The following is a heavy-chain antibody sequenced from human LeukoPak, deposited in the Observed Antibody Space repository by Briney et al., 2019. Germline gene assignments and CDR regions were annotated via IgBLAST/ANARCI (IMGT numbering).Heavy chain of an antibody. J-gene: IGHJ3*02. CDR3: AKVLRVLDAFDI. CDR1: GFTFSSYG. V-gene: IGHV3-30*02. D-gene: IGHD3-3*01. Sequence: PGGSLRLSCAASGFTFSSYGMYWVRQAPGKGLEWVAFTRYDGSNKYYADSVKGRFTISRDNSKNTLYLKMNSLRAEDTAVYYCAKVLRVLDAFDIWGQGTMVTVSS. CDR2: TRYDGSNK.